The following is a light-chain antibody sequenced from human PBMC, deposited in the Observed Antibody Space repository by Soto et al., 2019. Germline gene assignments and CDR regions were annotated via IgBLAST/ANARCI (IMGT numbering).Light chain of an antibody. CDR3: QQASGFPRT. CDR1: QSVSANY. Sequence: EIVLTQSPGTLSLSPGERATLSCRASQSVSANYLAWYQQTPGKAPKLLIRGASTLHSGVPSRFSGSGSGTNFSLTISSLQPEDFATYYCQQASGFPRTFGQGTKVDIK. V-gene: IGKV3D-7*01. CDR2: GAS. J-gene: IGKJ1*01.